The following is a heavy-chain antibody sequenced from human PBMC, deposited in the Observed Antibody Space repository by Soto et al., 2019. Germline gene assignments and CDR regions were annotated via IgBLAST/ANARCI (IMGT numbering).Heavy chain of an antibody. D-gene: IGHD3-16*02. J-gene: IGHJ6*02. CDR3: AKDPGYIRTSGAGRLGMDV. CDR1: GFTFSDYG. Sequence: GGSLRLSCAASGFTFSDYGMHWVRQAPGKGLEWVALISYHGSNEHYADSVKGRFTISRDNSKNTLYLQMNSLRAEDTAVYYCAKDPGYIRTSGAGRLGMDVWGQGTSVTVSS. CDR2: ISYHGSNE. V-gene: IGHV3-30*18.